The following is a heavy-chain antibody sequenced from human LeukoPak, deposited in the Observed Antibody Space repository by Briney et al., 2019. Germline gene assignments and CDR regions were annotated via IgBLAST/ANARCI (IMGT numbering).Heavy chain of an antibody. CDR1: GFTFSSYS. CDR2: ISSSSSTI. Sequence: QPGGSLRLSCAASGFTFSSYSMNWVRQAPGKGLEWVSYISSSSSTIYYADSVKGRFTISRDNSKNTLYLQMNSLRAEDTAVYYCAMSMVRGVISEFDYWGQGTLVTVSS. J-gene: IGHJ4*02. CDR3: AMSMVRGVISEFDY. V-gene: IGHV3-48*01. D-gene: IGHD3-10*01.